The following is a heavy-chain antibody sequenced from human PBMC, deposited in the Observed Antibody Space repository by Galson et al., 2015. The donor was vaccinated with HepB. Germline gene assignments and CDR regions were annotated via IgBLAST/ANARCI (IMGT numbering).Heavy chain of an antibody. Sequence: SLRLSCAASGFTFSRYWMSWVRQAPGKGPEWVANIKEDGSEKYYVDSVKGRFSISRDNAKNSLYLQMDSLRAEDTAVYYCVTDRRCFEHGRWGQGTLVTVSS. V-gene: IGHV3-7*01. CDR3: VTDRRCFEHGR. J-gene: IGHJ4*02. CDR2: IKEDGSEK. D-gene: IGHD3-3*01. CDR1: GFTFSRYW.